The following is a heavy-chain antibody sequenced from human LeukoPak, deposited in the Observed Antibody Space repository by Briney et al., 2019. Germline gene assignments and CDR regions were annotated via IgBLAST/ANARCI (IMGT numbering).Heavy chain of an antibody. CDR3: AKDLAAIGTSWFDP. D-gene: IGHD6-13*01. CDR2: VSGDGGST. CDR1: GFTFDDYA. V-gene: IGHV3-43*02. Sequence: GGSLRLSCAASGFTFDDYAMHWVRHVPGKGLEWVSLVSGDGGSTSYAYSVKGRFTISTDNSKNSLYPQMNSLRTEDTALYYCAKDLAAIGTSWFDPWGQGTLVTVSS. J-gene: IGHJ5*02.